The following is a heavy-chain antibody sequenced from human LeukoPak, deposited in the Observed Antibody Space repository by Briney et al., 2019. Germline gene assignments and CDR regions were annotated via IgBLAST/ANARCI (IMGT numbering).Heavy chain of an antibody. CDR3: ARAVLGLGELFRNAFDI. CDR2: IKQDGSEK. CDR1: GFTFSSYW. J-gene: IGHJ3*02. D-gene: IGHD3-16*01. V-gene: IGHV3-7*01. Sequence: PGGSLRPSCSASGFTFSSYWMSWVRQAPGKGLEWVANIKQDGSEKYYVDSVQGRFTISRDNAKNSLYLQMNSLRAEDTAVYYCARAVLGLGELFRNAFDIWGQGTMVTVSS.